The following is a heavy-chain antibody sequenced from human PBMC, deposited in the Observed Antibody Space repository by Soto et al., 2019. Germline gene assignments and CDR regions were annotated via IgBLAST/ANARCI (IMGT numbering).Heavy chain of an antibody. CDR2: INHSGST. J-gene: IGHJ6*02. V-gene: IGHV4-34*01. Sequence: PSETLSLTCAVYGGSFSGYYWSWIRQPPGKGLEWIGEINHSGSTNYNPSLKSRVTISVDTSKNQFSLKLSSVTAADTAVYYCARGRGSSWSYYYYYGMDVWGQGTTVTVSS. D-gene: IGHD6-13*01. CDR1: GGSFSGYY. CDR3: ARGRGSSWSYYYYYGMDV.